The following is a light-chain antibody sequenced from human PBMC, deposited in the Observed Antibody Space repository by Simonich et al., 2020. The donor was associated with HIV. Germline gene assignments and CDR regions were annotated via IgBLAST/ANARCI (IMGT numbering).Light chain of an antibody. Sequence: DIVMTQSPLSLPVTPGEPASISFRSSHSLLHSNGYNYLDWYLQKPGQSPQLLISLGSNRASGVPDRFSGSGSGTDFTLKISRVAAEDVGVYYCMQALQTPLFTFGPGTKVDIK. CDR1: HSLLHSNGYNY. V-gene: IGKV2-28*01. CDR3: MQALQTPLFT. CDR2: LGS. J-gene: IGKJ3*01.